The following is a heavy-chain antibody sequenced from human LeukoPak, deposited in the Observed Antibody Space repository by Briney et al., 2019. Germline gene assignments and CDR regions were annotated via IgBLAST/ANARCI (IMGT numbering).Heavy chain of an antibody. V-gene: IGHV3-74*01. D-gene: IGHD4-23*01. CDR1: GFTFSSYW. J-gene: IGHJ6*02. CDR2: INSDGSTT. CDR3: ASSSPTVVSDTYYYYAMDV. Sequence: GGSLRLSCAASGFTFSSYWMHWVRQAPGKGLVWVSRINSDGSTTSYAGSGKGRFTISRDNAKNTLYLQMNSLRAEDTAVYYCASSSPTVVSDTYYYYAMDVWGQGTTVTVSS.